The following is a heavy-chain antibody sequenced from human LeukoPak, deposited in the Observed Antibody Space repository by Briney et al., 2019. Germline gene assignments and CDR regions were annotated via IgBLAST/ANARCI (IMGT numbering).Heavy chain of an antibody. J-gene: IGHJ5*02. CDR1: GYSFTTYW. CDR3: ALGGYSSSWYSWFDP. D-gene: IGHD6-13*01. V-gene: IGHV5-10-1*01. CDR2: TDPRDSYT. Sequence: GESLKISCKTSGYSFTTYWISWVRLVPGKGLEWMGRTDPRDSYTNYSPSFEGHVTISTDKSISTAYLQWTSLRASDTAIYYCALGGYSSSWYSWFDPWGQGTLVTASS.